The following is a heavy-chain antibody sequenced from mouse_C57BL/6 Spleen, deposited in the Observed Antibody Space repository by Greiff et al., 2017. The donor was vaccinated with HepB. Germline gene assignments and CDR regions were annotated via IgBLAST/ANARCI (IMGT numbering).Heavy chain of an antibody. J-gene: IGHJ4*01. Sequence: VQLQQPGAELVKPGASVKLSCKASGYTFTSYWMHWVKQRPGQGLEWIGMIHPNSGSTNYNEKFKSKATLTVDKSSSTAYMQLSSLTSEDSAVYYCARGDYYGSSYMDDWGQGTSVTVSS. D-gene: IGHD1-1*01. CDR3: ARGDYYGSSYMDD. CDR1: GYTFTSYW. V-gene: IGHV1-64*01. CDR2: IHPNSGST.